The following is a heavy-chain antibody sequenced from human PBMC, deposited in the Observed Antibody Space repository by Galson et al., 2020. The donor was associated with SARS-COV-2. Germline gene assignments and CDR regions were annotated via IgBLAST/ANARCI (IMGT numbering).Heavy chain of an antibody. V-gene: IGHV3-30*04. D-gene: IGHD3-22*01. CDR2: ISYDGNPG. CDR3: ARDTDYHSSSWYDY. Sequence: GGSLSLSCAASGFTFSSSAMHWVRQAPGKGLEWVAIISYDGNPGYKSDSVNGRFTISRDISKNTLYLQMSRLRPADTGVYYCARDTDYHSSSWYDYWGQGTLVTVSP. CDR1: GFTFSSSA. J-gene: IGHJ4*02.